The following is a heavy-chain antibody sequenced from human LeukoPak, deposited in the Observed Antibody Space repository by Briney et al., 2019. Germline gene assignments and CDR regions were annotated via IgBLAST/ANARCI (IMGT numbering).Heavy chain of an antibody. CDR1: GASVSSGSYY. J-gene: IGHJ4*02. D-gene: IGHD5-18*01. Sequence: SETLSLTCTVSGASVSSGSYYWSWIRQPPGKGLEWIGYIYYSGSTNYNPSLKSRVTISVDTSKNQFSLKLSSVTAADTAVYYCARGSRGYSYGWGQGTLVTVSS. V-gene: IGHV4-61*01. CDR2: IYYSGST. CDR3: ARGSRGYSYG.